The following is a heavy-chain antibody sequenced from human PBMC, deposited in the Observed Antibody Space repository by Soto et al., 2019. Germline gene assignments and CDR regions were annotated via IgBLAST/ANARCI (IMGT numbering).Heavy chain of an antibody. D-gene: IGHD6-19*01. CDR2: TFYRSQWFN. V-gene: IGHV6-1*01. CDR1: WDSVSSNSAD. J-gene: IGHJ6*02. Sequence: PSQTLSLTCAISWDSVSSNSADWHWIRQSPSRGLEWLGRTFYRSQWFNDYAVSVKTRIAINPDTSKNQFSLHLNSVTPDDTAVYYCARVPGQGYSSGKYYFYGMDVWGQGTSVTVSS. CDR3: ARVPGQGYSSGKYYFYGMDV.